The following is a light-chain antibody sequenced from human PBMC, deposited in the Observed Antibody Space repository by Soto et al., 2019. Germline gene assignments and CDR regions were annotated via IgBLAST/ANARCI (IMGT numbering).Light chain of an antibody. CDR3: QSYDSSLSGSYVV. V-gene: IGLV1-40*01. CDR1: SSNIGAGYD. Sequence: QSVQTQPPSVSGAPGQRVTISCTGSSSNIGAGYDVHWYQQLPGTAPKLLIYGNSNRPSGVPDRFSGSKSGTSASLAITGLQAEDEADYYCQSYDSSLSGSYVVFGGGTKLTV. J-gene: IGLJ2*01. CDR2: GNS.